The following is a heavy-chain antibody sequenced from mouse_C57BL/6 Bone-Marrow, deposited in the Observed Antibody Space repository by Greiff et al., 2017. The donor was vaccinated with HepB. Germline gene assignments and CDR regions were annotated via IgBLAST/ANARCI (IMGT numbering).Heavy chain of an antibody. D-gene: IGHD1-1*01. CDR3: ARHITTVVARHFDY. CDR1: GFSLSTFGMG. Sequence: QVTLKVSGPGILQPSQTLSLTCSFSGFSLSTFGMGVGWIRQPSGKGLEWLAHIWWDDDKYYNPALKSRLTISKDTSKNQVFRKIANVGTADTATYYCARHITTVVARHFDYWGQGTTLTVSS. J-gene: IGHJ2*01. CDR2: IWWDDDK. V-gene: IGHV8-8*01.